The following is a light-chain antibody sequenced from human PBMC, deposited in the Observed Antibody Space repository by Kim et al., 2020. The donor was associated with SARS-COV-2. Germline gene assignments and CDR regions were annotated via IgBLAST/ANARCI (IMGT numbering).Light chain of an antibody. V-gene: IGLV3-19*01. J-gene: IGLJ2*01. CDR2: GKN. CDR3: NSRDTSNFVI. CDR1: SLRKYY. Sequence: SSELTQDPAVSVALVQTVRITCQGDSLRKYYASWYQQKPGQAPVLLISGKNNRPSWIPDRFSGSSSGNTASLTIAGAQAEDEADYYCNSRDTSNFVIFGGGTKLTVL.